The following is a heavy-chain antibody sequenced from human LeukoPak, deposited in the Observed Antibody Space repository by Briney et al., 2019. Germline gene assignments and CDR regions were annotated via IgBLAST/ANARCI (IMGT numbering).Heavy chain of an antibody. CDR3: AGSASFVARIDC. D-gene: IGHD3-10*01. J-gene: IGHJ4*02. V-gene: IGHV4-59*01. Sequence: SETLSLTCTVSGGSISSYYWSWIRQPPGKGLEWIGYIYYSGSTNYNPSLKSRVTISVDTSKNQFSLKLSSVAAADTAVYYCAGSASFVARIDCWGQGTLVTVSS. CDR2: IYYSGST. CDR1: GGSISSYY.